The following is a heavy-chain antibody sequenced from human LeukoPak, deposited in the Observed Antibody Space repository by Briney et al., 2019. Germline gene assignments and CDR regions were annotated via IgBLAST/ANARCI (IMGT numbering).Heavy chain of an antibody. J-gene: IGHJ6*02. CDR1: GYTLTSFA. Sequence: ASVTVSCKASGYTLTSFAMHWVRQAPGQRLEWMGRLNTANGNSQYSQKFQDRVTITSDSSANTAYMEFSSLRSEDSAVYYCARDGKHIGVPGVRYPMDVWGQGATVTVS. D-gene: IGHD2-15*01. CDR2: LNTANGNS. V-gene: IGHV1-3*04. CDR3: ARDGKHIGVPGVRYPMDV.